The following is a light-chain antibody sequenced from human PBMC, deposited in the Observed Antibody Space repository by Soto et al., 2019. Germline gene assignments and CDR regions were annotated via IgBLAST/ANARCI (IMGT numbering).Light chain of an antibody. CDR2: DVS. V-gene: IGLV2-11*01. CDR3: FSYAGSSCWV. J-gene: IGLJ3*02. CDR1: SSDVGGYNY. Sequence: QSALTQPRSVSGSPGQSVTISCTGTSSDVGGYNYVSWYQQHPGKAPKLMIYDVSKRPSGVPDRFSGSKSGNTAALTISWLQAEDEADYYCFSYAGSSCWVFGGGTKLTVL.